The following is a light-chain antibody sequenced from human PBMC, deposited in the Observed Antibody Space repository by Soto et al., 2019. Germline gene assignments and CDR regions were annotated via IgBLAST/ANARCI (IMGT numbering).Light chain of an antibody. CDR3: SSTMGV. V-gene: IGLV2-14*01. CDR2: DVS. CDR1: SSDVGAYDY. Sequence: QSALTQPASVSGSPGQSITISCTGTSSDVGAYDYVTWYQQHPGKAPKVMIYDVSDRPSGVSNRFSGSKSGNTASLTISGLQAEDEAVYYCSSTMGVFGTGTKVTVL. J-gene: IGLJ1*01.